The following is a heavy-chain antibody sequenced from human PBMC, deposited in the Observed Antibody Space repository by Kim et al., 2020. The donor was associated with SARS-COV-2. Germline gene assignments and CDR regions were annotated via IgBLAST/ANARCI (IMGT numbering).Heavy chain of an antibody. D-gene: IGHD3-22*01. J-gene: IGHJ4*02. CDR1: GFTFSSYA. CDR3: ARRHYHHVRTYYHFDL. Sequence: GGSLRLSCAASGFTFSSYAMYWVRQAPGKRLEWVAGISFDGSQEYYSYSVKGRFTISTDRSKNTMYVQMDSLRPEDTAFSYCARRHYHHVRTYYHFDLWGQGTLVTVSS. CDR2: ISFDGSQE. V-gene: IGHV3-30*04.